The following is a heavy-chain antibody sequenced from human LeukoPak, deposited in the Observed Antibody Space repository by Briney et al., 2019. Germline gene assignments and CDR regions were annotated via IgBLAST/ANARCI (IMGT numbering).Heavy chain of an antibody. J-gene: IGHJ4*02. CDR3: ARERYCSSTSCYAYFDN. V-gene: IGHV1-69*04. CDR1: GGTFSSYA. D-gene: IGHD2-2*01. Sequence: SVMVSCKASGGTFSSYAISWVRQAPGQGLEWMGRIIPILGIANYAQKFQGRVTITADKSTSTAYMELSSLRSEDTAVYYCARERYCSSTSCYAYFDNWGQGTLVTVSS. CDR2: IIPILGIA.